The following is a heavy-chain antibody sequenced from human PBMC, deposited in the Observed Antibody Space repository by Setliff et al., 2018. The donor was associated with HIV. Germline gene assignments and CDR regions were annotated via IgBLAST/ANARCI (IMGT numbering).Heavy chain of an antibody. V-gene: IGHV3-11*01. CDR3: ARDTELAYVDY. D-gene: IGHD4-4*01. CDR1: GFTFSDYY. J-gene: IGHJ4*02. Sequence: PGGSLRLSCAASGFTFSDYYMSWIRQAPGKVLEGVSYISRSGTIIYYADSVKGRFTISRDNAKNSLYLQMNSLRAEDTAVYYCARDTELAYVDYWGQGTLVTVSS. CDR2: ISRSGTII.